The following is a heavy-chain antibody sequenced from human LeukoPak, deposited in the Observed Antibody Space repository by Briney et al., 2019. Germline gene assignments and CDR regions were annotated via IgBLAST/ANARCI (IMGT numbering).Heavy chain of an antibody. D-gene: IGHD3-16*01. CDR1: GFTLSSYE. CDR2: SSTSGSTI. Sequence: GGSLRLSCAASGFTLSSYEMNWVRQAPGKGLEWVSYSSTSGSTIYYADSVKGRFTISRDNAKNSLFLQMNSLRAEDTAVYYCARGWGLSRHQVSFDIWGQGTLVAVSS. J-gene: IGHJ3*02. CDR3: ARGWGLSRHQVSFDI. V-gene: IGHV3-48*03.